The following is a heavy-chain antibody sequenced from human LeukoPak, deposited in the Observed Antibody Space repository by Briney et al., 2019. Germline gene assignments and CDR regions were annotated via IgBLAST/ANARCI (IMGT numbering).Heavy chain of an antibody. V-gene: IGHV3-23*01. J-gene: IGHJ4*02. CDR2: ISGSGGSA. CDR1: GFTFSSYA. Sequence: PGGSLRLSCAASGFTFSSYAMSWVRQAPGKGLEWVSAISGSGGSAYYADSVKGRFTISRDNSKNTLYLQMNSLRAEDTAVYYCAKRVLSTNYYFDYWGQGTLVTVSS. D-gene: IGHD2-8*01. CDR3: AKRVLSTNYYFDY.